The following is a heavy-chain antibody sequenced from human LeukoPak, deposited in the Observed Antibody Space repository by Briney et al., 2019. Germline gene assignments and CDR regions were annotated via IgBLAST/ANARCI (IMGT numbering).Heavy chain of an antibody. J-gene: IGHJ4*02. V-gene: IGHV3-21*01. Sequence: PGGSLRLSCAASGFTFSSYAMNWVRQAPGKGLEWVSSISSGSSYKYYADSVKGRFTISRDNARDSLFLRLNSLRAEDTAVYYCARVHRWGNDPDYWGQGTLVTVSS. CDR1: GFTFSSYA. D-gene: IGHD1-1*01. CDR2: ISSGSSYK. CDR3: ARVHRWGNDPDY.